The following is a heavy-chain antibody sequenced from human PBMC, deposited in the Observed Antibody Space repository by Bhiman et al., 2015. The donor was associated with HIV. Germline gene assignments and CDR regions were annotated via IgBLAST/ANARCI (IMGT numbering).Heavy chain of an antibody. CDR2: INWNGGAT. V-gene: IGHV3-20*04. CDR1: GFKFDDYV. Sequence: EVQLLESGGGVVRPGGTLRLSCTTSGFKFDDYVMTWVRQAPGKGLEWVSRINWNGGATDYSDSVKGRFTISRDNAKKSLYLQMNSLRAEDTAVYYCAKSDQTHFDYWGQGTLVTVSS. CDR3: AKSDQTHFDY. J-gene: IGHJ4*02.